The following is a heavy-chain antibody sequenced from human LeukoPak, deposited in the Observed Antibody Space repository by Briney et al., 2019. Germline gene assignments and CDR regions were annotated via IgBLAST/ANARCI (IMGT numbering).Heavy chain of an antibody. CDR2: ITSDGSGT. V-gene: IGHV3-74*01. Sequence: GGSLRLSCTASGFTFNNYFMHWVRQAPGKGLVWVSRITSDGSGTNYADSVKGRFTISRDNAKNTLYLQMNSLRVEDTAVYYCVNLGYCTTSSCQPWGQGTLVTVSS. CDR1: GFTFNNYF. D-gene: IGHD2-2*01. CDR3: VNLGYCTTSSCQP. J-gene: IGHJ4*02.